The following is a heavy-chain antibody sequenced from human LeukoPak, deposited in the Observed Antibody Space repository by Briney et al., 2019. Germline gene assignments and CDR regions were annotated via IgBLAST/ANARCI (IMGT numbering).Heavy chain of an antibody. CDR2: IYSGGST. CDR1: GFTVSSNY. V-gene: IGHV3-53*01. CDR3: ARVPTAAGTS. J-gene: IGHJ4*02. Sequence: GGSLRLSCAASGFTVSSNYMSWVRQAPGKGLEWVSVIYSGGSTYYADSVKGRSTIFRDNSKNTLYLQMNSLRAEDTAVYYCARVPTAAGTSWGQGTLVTVSS. D-gene: IGHD6-13*01.